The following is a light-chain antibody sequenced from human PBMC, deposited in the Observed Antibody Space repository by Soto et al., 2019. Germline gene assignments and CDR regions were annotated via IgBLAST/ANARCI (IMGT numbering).Light chain of an antibody. J-gene: IGLJ1*01. Sequence: QSALTQPPSVSAAPGQKVSISCSGSSSNIGNNDVCWYHQLPGTAPKVLIYDNNKRASGIPDRFSGSKSGTSATLGITGLQTGDEGDYYCGTWDSDSYVFGTGTKLTVL. CDR3: GTWDSDSYV. CDR2: DNN. V-gene: IGLV1-51*01. CDR1: SSNIGNND.